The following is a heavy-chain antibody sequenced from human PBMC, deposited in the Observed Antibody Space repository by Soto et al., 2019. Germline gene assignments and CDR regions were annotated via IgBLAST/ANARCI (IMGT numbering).Heavy chain of an antibody. CDR2: IIPIFGTA. J-gene: IGHJ3*02. D-gene: IGHD1-7*01. CDR3: ARDKTGTTAYAFDI. CDR1: GGTFSSYA. Sequence: GASVKVSCKASGGTFSSYAISWVRQAPGQGLEWMGGIIPIFGTANYAQKFRGRVTITADESTSTAYMELSSLRSEDTAVYYCARDKTGTTAYAFDIWGQGTMVTVS. V-gene: IGHV1-69*13.